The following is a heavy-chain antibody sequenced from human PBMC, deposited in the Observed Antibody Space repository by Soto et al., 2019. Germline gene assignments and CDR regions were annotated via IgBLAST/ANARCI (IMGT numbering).Heavy chain of an antibody. CDR3: AREYSSGWAGY. CDR1: GGTFSTSG. D-gene: IGHD6-19*01. Sequence: PVKVSCKASGGTFSTSGISWVRQAPGQGLEWVGRIVPLLGTANYAQRFQGRVTITADESTNTAYMELSSLRSEDTAVYYCAREYSSGWAGYWGQGTLVTVSS. J-gene: IGHJ4*02. CDR2: IVPLLGTA. V-gene: IGHV1-69*11.